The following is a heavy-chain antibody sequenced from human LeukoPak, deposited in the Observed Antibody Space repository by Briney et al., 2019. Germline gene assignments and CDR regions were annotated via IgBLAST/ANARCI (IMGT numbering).Heavy chain of an antibody. CDR2: ILSSSIYT. J-gene: IGHJ3*02. Sequence: GGSLRLSCAASGSTFSDYSMNWLRQAPGKGLEWVSYILSSSIYTNYADSVKGRFTIPRDNAENSLFLQMSSLKAEDTAVYYCARAGTGEGALDIWGQGTMVAVSS. V-gene: IGHV3-11*05. CDR1: GSTFSDYS. D-gene: IGHD7-27*01. CDR3: ARAGTGEGALDI.